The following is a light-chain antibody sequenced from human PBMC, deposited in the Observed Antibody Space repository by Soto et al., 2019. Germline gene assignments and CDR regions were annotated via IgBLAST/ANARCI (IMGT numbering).Light chain of an antibody. CDR3: GTWDSSLSDGGHVV. CDR1: SSNIGNNY. J-gene: IGLJ2*01. V-gene: IGLV1-51*01. CDR2: DNN. Sequence: QSVLTQPPSVSAAPGQKVTISCSGSSSNIGNNYVSWYQQLPGTAPKLLIYDNNKRPSGIPDRFSGSKSGTSATLGITGLQTGDEADYYCGTWDSSLSDGGHVVFGGGTKLTVL.